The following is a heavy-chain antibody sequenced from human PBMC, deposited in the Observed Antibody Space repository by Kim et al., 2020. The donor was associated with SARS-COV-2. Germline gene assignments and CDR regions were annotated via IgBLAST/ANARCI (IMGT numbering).Heavy chain of an antibody. J-gene: IGHJ6*02. V-gene: IGHV5-51*01. Sequence: GESLKISCKGSGYSFTSYWIGWVRQMPGKGLEWMGIIYPGDSDTRYSPSFQGQVTISADKSISTAYLQWSSLKASDTAMYYCARLGGDYVNYYYYGMDVWGQGTTVTVSS. CDR1: GYSFTSYW. CDR2: IYPGDSDT. D-gene: IGHD4-17*01. CDR3: ARLGGDYVNYYYYGMDV.